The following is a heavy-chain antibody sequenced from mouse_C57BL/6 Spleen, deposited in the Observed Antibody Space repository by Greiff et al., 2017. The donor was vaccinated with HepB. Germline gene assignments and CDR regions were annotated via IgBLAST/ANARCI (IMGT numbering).Heavy chain of an antibody. CDR3: ACAYDYDGGVAY. CDR1: GYTFTSYW. Sequence: VQLQQPGAELVKPGASVKVSCKASGYTFTSYWMHWVKQRPGQGLEWIGRIHPSDSDTNYNQKFKGKATLTVDKSSSTAYMQLSSLTSEDSAVYYCACAYDYDGGVAYWGQGTLVTVSA. V-gene: IGHV1-74*01. D-gene: IGHD2-4*01. J-gene: IGHJ3*01. CDR2: IHPSDSDT.